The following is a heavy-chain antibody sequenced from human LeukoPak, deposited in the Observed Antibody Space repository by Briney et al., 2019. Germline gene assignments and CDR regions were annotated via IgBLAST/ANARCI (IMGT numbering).Heavy chain of an antibody. Sequence: GESLKISCVASGFTFSNYGIHWVRQAPGKGQEWVAVIWYDGSNKYYVDSVKGRFTISRDNSKNTLYLQMNSLRADDTAVYYCARAHSGSALSYFDYWGQGTLVTVSS. V-gene: IGHV3-33*01. J-gene: IGHJ4*02. CDR1: GFTFSNYG. D-gene: IGHD1-26*01. CDR2: IWYDGSNK. CDR3: ARAHSGSALSYFDY.